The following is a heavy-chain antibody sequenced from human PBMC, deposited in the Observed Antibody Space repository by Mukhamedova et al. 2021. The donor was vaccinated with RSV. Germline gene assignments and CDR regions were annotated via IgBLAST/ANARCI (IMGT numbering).Heavy chain of an antibody. V-gene: IGHV4-30-2*04. CDR3: ARDGLVVPAANPQDYYYGMDV. Sequence: GSTYYNPSLKSRVTISVDTSKNQFSLKLSSVTAADTAVYYCARDGLVVPAANPQDYYYGMDVWGQGTTVTVSS. D-gene: IGHD2-2*01. J-gene: IGHJ6*02. CDR2: GST.